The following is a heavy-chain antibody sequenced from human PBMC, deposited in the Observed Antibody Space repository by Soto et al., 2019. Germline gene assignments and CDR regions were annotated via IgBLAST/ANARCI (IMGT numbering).Heavy chain of an antibody. CDR1: GGSISSYY. CDR3: ARWEPDFYSYGLDY. CDR2: IYYSGST. Sequence: TSETLSLTCTVSGGSISSYYWSWIRQPPGKGLEWIGYIYYSGSTNYNPSLKSRVTISVDTSKNQFSLKLSSVTAADTAVYYCARWEPDFYSYGLDYWGQGTLVTVSS. D-gene: IGHD5-18*01. J-gene: IGHJ4*02. V-gene: IGHV4-59*01.